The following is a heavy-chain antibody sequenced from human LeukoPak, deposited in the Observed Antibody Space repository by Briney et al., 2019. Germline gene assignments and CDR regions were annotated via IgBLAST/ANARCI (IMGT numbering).Heavy chain of an antibody. CDR3: ARDGVQYSSRWQGDFDY. CDR1: GLTFSSYG. Sequence: GGSLRLSCAASGLTFSSYGMHWVRQAPGKGLEWVAVISYDGSNKYYADSVKGRFTISRDNSKNTLYLQMNSLRAEDTAVYYCARDGVQYSSRWQGDFDYWGQGALVTVSS. CDR2: ISYDGSNK. J-gene: IGHJ4*02. V-gene: IGHV3-30*03. D-gene: IGHD6-13*01.